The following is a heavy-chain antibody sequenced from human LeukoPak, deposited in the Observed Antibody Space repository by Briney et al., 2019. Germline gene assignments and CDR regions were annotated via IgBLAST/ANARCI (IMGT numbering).Heavy chain of an antibody. V-gene: IGHV4-4*07. J-gene: IGHJ4*02. Sequence: PPETLSLTCTVSSGSIGTFYWTWVRQPAGKGLEWIGHVYTTGSTAYNPSLKSRVTISLDKSRNEFSLRLTSVTAADTAVYYCARGNLYDSRGLLDFWGQGTLVTISS. D-gene: IGHD3-22*01. CDR1: SGSIGTFY. CDR2: VYTTGST. CDR3: ARGNLYDSRGLLDF.